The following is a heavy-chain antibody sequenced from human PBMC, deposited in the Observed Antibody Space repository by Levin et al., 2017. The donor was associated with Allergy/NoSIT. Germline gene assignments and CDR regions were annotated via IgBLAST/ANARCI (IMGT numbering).Heavy chain of an antibody. CDR1: GGSISSSSYY. D-gene: IGHD6-6*01. CDR2: IYYSGST. CDR3: ARIVLRGRWFDP. V-gene: IGHV4-39*01. Sequence: SETLSLTCTVSGGSISSSSYYWGWIRQPPGTGLEWIGSIYYSGSTYYNPSLKSRVTISVDTSKNQFSLKLSSVTAADTAVYYCARIVLRGRWFDPWGQGTLVTVSS. J-gene: IGHJ5*02.